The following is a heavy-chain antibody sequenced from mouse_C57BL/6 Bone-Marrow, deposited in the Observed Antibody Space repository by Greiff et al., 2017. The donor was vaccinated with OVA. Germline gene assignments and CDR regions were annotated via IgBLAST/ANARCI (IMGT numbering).Heavy chain of an antibody. J-gene: IGHJ4*01. Sequence: QVQLQQSGAELVRPGASVKLSCKASGYTFTDYYINWVKQRPGPGLEWIARIYPGSGNTYYNEKFKGKATLTAEKSSSTAYMQLSSLTSEDSAVYFCAIYYGSYYYAMDYWGQGTSVTVSS. CDR3: AIYYGSYYYAMDY. D-gene: IGHD1-1*01. V-gene: IGHV1-76*01. CDR1: GYTFTDYY. CDR2: IYPGSGNT.